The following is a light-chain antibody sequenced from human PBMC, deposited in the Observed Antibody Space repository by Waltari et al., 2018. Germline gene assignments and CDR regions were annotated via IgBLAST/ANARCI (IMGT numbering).Light chain of an antibody. CDR1: SNDVGGYNS. Sequence: QSALTQPASVSGSPGQSVTLFCTGTSNDVGGYNSVSWYQEHPGQAPRVIIYDVSDRPSGFSDRFSGSKSGNTASLTISGLQAEDEADYYCSSQSSNNVVLFGGGTKLTVL. CDR2: DVS. CDR3: SSQSSNNVVL. V-gene: IGLV2-14*01. J-gene: IGLJ2*01.